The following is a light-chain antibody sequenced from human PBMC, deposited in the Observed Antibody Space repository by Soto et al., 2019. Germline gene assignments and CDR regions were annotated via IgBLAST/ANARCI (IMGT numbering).Light chain of an antibody. J-gene: IGLJ3*02. V-gene: IGLV2-14*01. Sequence: QSALTQTASVSGSPGQSITISCTGTSSDVGGYNYVSWYQQHPGKAPKLMIYDVSNRPSGVSNRFSGSKSGNTASLTISGLQAEDEADYYCSSYTSSSPLVFGGGTQLTVL. CDR1: SSDVGGYNY. CDR2: DVS. CDR3: SSYTSSSPLV.